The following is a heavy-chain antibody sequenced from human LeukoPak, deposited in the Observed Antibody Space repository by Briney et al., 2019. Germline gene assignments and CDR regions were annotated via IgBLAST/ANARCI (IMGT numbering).Heavy chain of an antibody. CDR3: ARGAKVGATVYFDY. J-gene: IGHJ4*02. V-gene: IGHV3-48*03. CDR2: ISSSGSTI. D-gene: IGHD1-26*01. CDR1: GFTFSSYE. Sequence: GGSLRLSCAASGFTFSSYEMNGVRQAPRKGVEWVSYISSSGSTIYYADSVKGRFTISRDNAKNSLYLQMNSLRAEDTAVYYCARGAKVGATVYFDYWGQGTLVTVSS.